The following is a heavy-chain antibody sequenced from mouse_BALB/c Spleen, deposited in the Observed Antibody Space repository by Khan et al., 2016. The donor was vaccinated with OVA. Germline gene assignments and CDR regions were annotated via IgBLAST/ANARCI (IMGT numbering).Heavy chain of an antibody. Sequence: QVQLKQSGPGLVAPSQSLSITCTVSGFSLTSYGVHWVRQPPGKGLEWLVVIWSDGSTNYNSVLKSRLSISKDNSKSQVFLKMNSLHTDDTAIYKCARWFECYSCSYARDYWGQGTSVTVSS. CDR3: ARWFECYSCSYARDY. D-gene: IGHD6-1*01. CDR2: IWSDGST. V-gene: IGHV2-6*02. J-gene: IGHJ4*01. CDR1: GFSLTSYG.